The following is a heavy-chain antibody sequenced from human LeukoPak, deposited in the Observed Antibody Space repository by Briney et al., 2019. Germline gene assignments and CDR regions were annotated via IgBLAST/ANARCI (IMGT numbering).Heavy chain of an antibody. CDR2: IIPIFGTA. CDR1: GGTFSSYA. V-gene: IGHV1-69*13. J-gene: IGHJ3*02. Sequence: GASVKVSCKASGGTFSSYAISWVRQAPGQGLEWVGGIIPIFGTANYAQKFQGRVTITADESTSTAYMELSSLRSEDTAVYYCARDRSPKADIVAPGDDAFDIWGQGTMVTVSS. CDR3: ARDRSPKADIVAPGDDAFDI. D-gene: IGHD5-12*01.